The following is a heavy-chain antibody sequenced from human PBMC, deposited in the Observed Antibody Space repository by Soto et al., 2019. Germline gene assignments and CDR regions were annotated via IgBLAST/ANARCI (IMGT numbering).Heavy chain of an antibody. CDR2: IYYSGST. CDR3: ARLPYDILTGYPSPFDY. Sequence: SETLSLTCTVSGGSISSGGYYWSWIRQHPGKGLEWIGYIYYSGSTYYNPSLKSRVTISVDTSKNQFSLKLSSVTAADTAVYYCARLPYDILTGYPSPFDYWGQGTLVTVSS. J-gene: IGHJ4*02. CDR1: GGSISSGGYY. V-gene: IGHV4-31*03. D-gene: IGHD3-9*01.